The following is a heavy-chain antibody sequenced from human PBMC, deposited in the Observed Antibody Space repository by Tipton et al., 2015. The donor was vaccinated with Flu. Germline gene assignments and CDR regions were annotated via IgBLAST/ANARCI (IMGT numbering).Heavy chain of an antibody. Sequence: SLRLSCAASGFTFSSYGMHWVRQAPGKGLEWVAVIWYDGSNKYYADSVKGRFTISRDNSKNTLYLQMNSLRAADTAVYYCARTRLHRSKYYFDYWGQGTLVTVSS. CDR2: IWYDGSNK. J-gene: IGHJ4*02. V-gene: IGHV3-33*01. CDR3: ARTRLHRSKYYFDY. CDR1: GFTFSSYG.